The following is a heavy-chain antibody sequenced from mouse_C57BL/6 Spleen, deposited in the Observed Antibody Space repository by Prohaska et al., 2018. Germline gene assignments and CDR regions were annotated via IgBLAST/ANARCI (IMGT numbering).Heavy chain of an antibody. CDR2: IDPSDSYT. Sequence: QVQLQQPGAELVMPGASVKLSCKASGYTFTSYWMHWVKQRPGQGLEWIGEIDPSDSYTNYNQKFKGKATLTVDKSSSTAYMQLSSLTSEDSAVYYGASHYYGSRKDFDYWGQGTTLTVSS. CDR1: GYTFTSYW. V-gene: IGHV1-69*01. D-gene: IGHD1-1*01. J-gene: IGHJ2*01. CDR3: ASHYYGSRKDFDY.